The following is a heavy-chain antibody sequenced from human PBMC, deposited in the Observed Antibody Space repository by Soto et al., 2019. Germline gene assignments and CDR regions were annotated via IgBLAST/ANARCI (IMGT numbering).Heavy chain of an antibody. CDR2: IHPNSGDT. CDR3: ARELSRHSWKWFDP. J-gene: IGHJ5*02. D-gene: IGHD1-1*01. CDR1: GYTFTDHN. V-gene: IGHV1-2*02. Sequence: QVQLVQSGAEVKEPGASVKVSCRTSGYTFTDHNINWVRQAPGPGPEYMGWIHPNSGDTKYTQRFQGRVTMTRDTSISTAYMELRRLTSDDTAVYYCARELSRHSWKWFDPWGQGTLVTVSS.